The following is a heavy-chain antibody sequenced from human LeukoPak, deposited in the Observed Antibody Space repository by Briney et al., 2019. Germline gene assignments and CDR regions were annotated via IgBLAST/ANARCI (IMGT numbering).Heavy chain of an antibody. D-gene: IGHD2-15*01. V-gene: IGHV1-2*02. CDR2: INPNSGGT. CDR3: AREQTIRYCSGGSCYENDY. J-gene: IGHJ4*02. Sequence: GASVKVSCKASGYTFTGYYMHWVRQAPGQGLEWMGWINPNSGGTNYAQKFQGRVTMTRDTSISTAYMELSRLRSHDTAVYYCAREQTIRYCSGGSCYENDYWGQGTLVTVSS. CDR1: GYTFTGYY.